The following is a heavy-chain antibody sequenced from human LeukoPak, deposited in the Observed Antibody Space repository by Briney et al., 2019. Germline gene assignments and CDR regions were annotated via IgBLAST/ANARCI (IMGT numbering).Heavy chain of an antibody. V-gene: IGHV1-2*02. CDR1: GYTFTGYY. D-gene: IGHD3-10*01. Sequence: GASVKASCKASGYTFTGYYMHWVRQAPGQGLEWMGWINPSRGGTNSAQKFQGRVTMTSDKSISTAYLELTGLKSDDTAFYYCAKDILDGSQTNWFDSWGQGTLVTVSS. CDR2: INPSRGGT. CDR3: AKDILDGSQTNWFDS. J-gene: IGHJ5*01.